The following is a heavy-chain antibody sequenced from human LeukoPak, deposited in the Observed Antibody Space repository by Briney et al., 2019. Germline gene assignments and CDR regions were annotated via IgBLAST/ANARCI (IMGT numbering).Heavy chain of an antibody. CDR1: GFTFSSYG. CDR2: IRYDGSNK. V-gene: IGHV3-30*02. CDR3: AEARYFDWLTSDY. J-gene: IGHJ4*02. Sequence: RLSCAASGFTFSSYGMHWVRQAPGKGLEWVAFIRYDGSNKYYADSVKGRFTISRDNSKNTLYLQMNSLRAEDTAVYYCAEARYFDWLTSDYWGQGTLVTVSS. D-gene: IGHD3-9*01.